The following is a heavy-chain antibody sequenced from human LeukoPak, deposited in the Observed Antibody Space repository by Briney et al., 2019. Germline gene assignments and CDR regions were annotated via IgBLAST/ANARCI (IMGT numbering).Heavy chain of an antibody. D-gene: IGHD6-13*01. V-gene: IGHV1-18*01. CDR1: GYTFTSYG. CDR2: ISAYNGNT. Sequence: ASVKVSCKASGYTFTSYGISWVRQAPGQGLEWMGWISAYNGNTNYAQKLQGRVTMTTDTSTSTAYMELRSLRSEDTAVYYCARDQTACSSSWYGYWGQGTLVTVSS. CDR3: ARDQTACSSSWYGY. J-gene: IGHJ4*02.